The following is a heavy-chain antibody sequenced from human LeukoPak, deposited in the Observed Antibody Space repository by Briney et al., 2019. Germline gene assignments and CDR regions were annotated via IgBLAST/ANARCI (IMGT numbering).Heavy chain of an antibody. D-gene: IGHD5-12*01. J-gene: IGHJ4*02. Sequence: ETLSLTCTVSGGSISSYYWSWIRQPPGKGLEWIGYIYYSGSTNYNPSLKSRVTISVDTSKNQFSLKLSSVTAADTAVYYCARVSGYDWESSYDYWGQGTLVTVPS. CDR2: IYYSGST. V-gene: IGHV4-59*01. CDR3: ARVSGYDWESSYDY. CDR1: GGSISSYY.